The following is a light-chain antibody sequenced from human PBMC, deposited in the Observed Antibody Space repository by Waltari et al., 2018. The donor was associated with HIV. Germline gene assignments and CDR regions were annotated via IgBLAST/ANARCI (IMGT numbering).Light chain of an antibody. Sequence: NFMLTQPHSVSESPGKTVTISCTRSSGSVASNYVQWFQQRPGSAPTTILYEHYQRPSGVPDRFSGIIDKSSNSASLTISGVKTEDEADYYCQSCDTDNHWVFGGGTRLTVL. CDR3: QSCDTDNHWV. CDR1: SGSVASNY. CDR2: EHY. J-gene: IGLJ3*02. V-gene: IGLV6-57*03.